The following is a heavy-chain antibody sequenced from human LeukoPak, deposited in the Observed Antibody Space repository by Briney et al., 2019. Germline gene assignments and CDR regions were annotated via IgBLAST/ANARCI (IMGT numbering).Heavy chain of an antibody. CDR3: AKELGATGYAFDF. D-gene: IGHD1-26*01. CDR1: GYTFSGYY. CDR2: ISPGSGAT. V-gene: IGHV1-2*02. Sequence: GASVKVSCKASGYTFSGYYIHWVRQAPRQGLEWMGWISPGSGATNYAQKFQGRLTLTTDRSSNTAYMELSILRSDDSSIYYCAKELGATGYAFDFWGPGTVVNVSS. J-gene: IGHJ3*01.